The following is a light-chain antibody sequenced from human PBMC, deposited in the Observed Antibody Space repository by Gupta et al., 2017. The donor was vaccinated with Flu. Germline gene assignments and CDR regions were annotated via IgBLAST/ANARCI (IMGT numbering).Light chain of an antibody. J-gene: IGKJ3*01. V-gene: IGKV3-20*01. CDR2: GAS. CDR3: QQYGSSPFT. Sequence: ERATLSCRASQSFGGSYLAWYQQKPGQAPRLLIYGASSRATGVPDRFSGSGSGTDFSLTINRLEPEDFAVYYCQQYGSSPFTFGPGTKVDFK. CDR1: QSFGGSY.